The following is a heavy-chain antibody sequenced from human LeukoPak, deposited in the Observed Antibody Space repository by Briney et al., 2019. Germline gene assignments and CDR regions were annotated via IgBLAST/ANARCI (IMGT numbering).Heavy chain of an antibody. Sequence: GRSLRLSCAASGFTFSSYGMHWVRQAPGKGLEWDAVISYDGSNKYYADSVKGRFTISRDKSKNTLYLQMNSLRAEDTALYYCAKRCRGAAGSCLDYWGQGTLVTVSS. J-gene: IGHJ4*02. CDR1: GFTFSSYG. V-gene: IGHV3-30*18. CDR2: ISYDGSNK. CDR3: AKRCRGAAGSCLDY. D-gene: IGHD6-13*01.